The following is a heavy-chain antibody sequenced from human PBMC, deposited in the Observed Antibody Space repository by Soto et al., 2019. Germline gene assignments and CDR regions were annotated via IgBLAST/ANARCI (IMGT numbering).Heavy chain of an antibody. CDR2: ISGSGGST. CDR3: AKDREYSSSSDFDY. V-gene: IGHV3-23*01. D-gene: IGHD6-6*01. Sequence: GGSLRLSCAASGFTFSSYAMSWVRQAPGKGLEWVSAISGSGGSTYYADSVKGRFTISRDNSKNTLYLQMNSLRAEDTAVYYFAKDREYSSSSDFDYWGQGTLVTVSS. CDR1: GFTFSSYA. J-gene: IGHJ4*02.